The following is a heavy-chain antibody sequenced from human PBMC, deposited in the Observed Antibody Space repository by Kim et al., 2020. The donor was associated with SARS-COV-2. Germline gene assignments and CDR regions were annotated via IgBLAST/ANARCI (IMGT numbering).Heavy chain of an antibody. CDR1: GGSFSGYY. CDR2: INHSGST. J-gene: IGHJ6*02. D-gene: IGHD3-10*01. CDR3: ARSGITMVRGVSGYGMDV. V-gene: IGHV4-34*01. Sequence: SETLSLTCAVYGGSFSGYYWSWIRQPPGKGLEWIGEINHSGSTNYNPSLKSRVTISVDTSKNQFSLKLSSVTAADTAVYYCARSGITMVRGVSGYGMDVWGQGTTLTVSS.